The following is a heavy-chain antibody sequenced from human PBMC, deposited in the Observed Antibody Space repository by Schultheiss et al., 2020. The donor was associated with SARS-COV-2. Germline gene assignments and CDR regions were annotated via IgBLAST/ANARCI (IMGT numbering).Heavy chain of an antibody. CDR2: IYTSGST. Sequence: SQTLSLTCTVSGASISSGNYYWSWIRQPAGKGLEWIGRIYTSGSTNYNPSLKTRVTISIDTSSNQFSLKLSSVTAADTALYYCARDQGAYYYYMDVWGKGTMVTVSS. D-gene: IGHD3-16*01. J-gene: IGHJ6*03. CDR1: GASISSGNYY. CDR3: ARDQGAYYYYMDV. V-gene: IGHV4-61*02.